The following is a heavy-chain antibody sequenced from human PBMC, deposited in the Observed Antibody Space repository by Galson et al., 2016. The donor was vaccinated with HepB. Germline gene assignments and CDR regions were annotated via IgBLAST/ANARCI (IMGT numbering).Heavy chain of an antibody. J-gene: IGHJ5*01. CDR3: ARAGNYHKRYFDS. V-gene: IGHV3-30*09. CDR1: GFTFSRYA. D-gene: IGHD3-9*01. CDR2: MSYTGSDK. Sequence: SLRLSCAASGFTFSRYAMHWVRQAPGKGLEWVAVMSYTGSDKYYGASVKGRFAISRDNSKNSLYLQMSSLRTEDTAGYYCARAGNYHKRYFDSWGQGTQVTGSS.